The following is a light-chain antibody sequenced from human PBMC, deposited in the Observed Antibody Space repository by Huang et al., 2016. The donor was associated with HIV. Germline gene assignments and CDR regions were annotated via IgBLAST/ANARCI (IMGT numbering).Light chain of an antibody. V-gene: IGKV1-39*01. CDR2: TAS. J-gene: IGKJ2*01. CDR3: LQSYSMFRT. Sequence: EIQMTQSPSSLSASVGDTVTITCRASQNIDIYLNWYQQRPGKAPKLLIYTASSLQTGFPSRFSGSGSGTDLTLTIDSLQPEDFATYYCLQSYSMFRTFGQGTKL. CDR1: QNIDIY.